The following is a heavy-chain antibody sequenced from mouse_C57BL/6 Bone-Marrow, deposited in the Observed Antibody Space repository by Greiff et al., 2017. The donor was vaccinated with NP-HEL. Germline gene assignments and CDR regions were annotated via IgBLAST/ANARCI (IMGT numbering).Heavy chain of an antibody. V-gene: IGHV1-69*01. CDR3: ARGGLNWFDY. J-gene: IGHJ2*01. Sequence: QVQLQQPGAELVMPGASVKLSCKASGYTFTSYWMHWVKQRPGQGLEWIGEIDPSDSYNNYNQKFKGKSTLTVDKSSSTAYMQLSSLTSEDSAVYYCARGGLNWFDYWGQGTTLTVSS. CDR1: GYTFTSYW. CDR2: IDPSDSYN. D-gene: IGHD4-1*01.